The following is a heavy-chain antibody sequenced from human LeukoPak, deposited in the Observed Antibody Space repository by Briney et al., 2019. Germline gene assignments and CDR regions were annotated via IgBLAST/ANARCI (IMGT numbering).Heavy chain of an antibody. Sequence: GGSLRLSCAASGFTFSGYAMSWVRQAPGKGLEWVSAISGSGGSTYYADSVKGRFTISRDNSKNTLYLQMNSLRAEDTAVYYCANLVVPAATYDYWGQGTLVTVSS. D-gene: IGHD2-2*01. J-gene: IGHJ4*02. CDR1: GFTFSGYA. V-gene: IGHV3-23*01. CDR3: ANLVVPAATYDY. CDR2: ISGSGGST.